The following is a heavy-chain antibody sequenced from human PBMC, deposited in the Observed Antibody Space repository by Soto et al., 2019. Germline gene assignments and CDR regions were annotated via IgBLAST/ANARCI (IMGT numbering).Heavy chain of an antibody. CDR2: INPHSGGT. V-gene: IGHV1-2*04. CDR3: ARSHDYGDYPFYFDF. CDR1: GYTFTGYY. J-gene: IGHJ4*02. Sequence: QVHLVQSGAEVKKPGASVKVSCKASGYTFTGYYMHWVRQAPGQGLEWMGWINPHSGGTKYAQKFQGWVPMTRDTSISTAYMDLGRLRSDDTAMYYCARSHDYGDYPFYFDFWGQGTLITVSS. D-gene: IGHD4-17*01.